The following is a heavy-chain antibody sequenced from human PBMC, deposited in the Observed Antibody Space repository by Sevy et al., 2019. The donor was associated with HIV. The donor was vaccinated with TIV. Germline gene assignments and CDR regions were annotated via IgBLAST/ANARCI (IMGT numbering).Heavy chain of an antibody. CDR1: GFTFSSYG. CDR2: ISYDGSNK. CDR3: ARGGYSYGNYYYYDMGV. Sequence: GGSLRLSCAASGFTFSSYGMHWVRQAPGKGLEWVAVISYDGSNKYYADSVKGRFTISRDNSKNKMYLQMNSLRAEDTAVYYCARGGYSYGNYYYYDMGVWGKGTTVTVSS. D-gene: IGHD5-18*01. J-gene: IGHJ6*03. V-gene: IGHV3-30*03.